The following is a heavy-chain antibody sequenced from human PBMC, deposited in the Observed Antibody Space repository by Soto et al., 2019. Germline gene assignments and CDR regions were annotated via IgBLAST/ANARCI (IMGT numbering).Heavy chain of an antibody. CDR3: AKAPGGIAVAGTIVIPFDY. V-gene: IGHV3-23*01. D-gene: IGHD6-19*01. CDR1: GFTFSSYA. Sequence: GGSLRLSCAASGFTFSSYAMSWVRQAPGKGLEWVSAISGSGGSTYYADSVKGRFTISRDNSENTLYLQMNSLRAEDTAVYYCAKAPGGIAVAGTIVIPFDYWGQGTLVTVSS. CDR2: ISGSGGST. J-gene: IGHJ4*02.